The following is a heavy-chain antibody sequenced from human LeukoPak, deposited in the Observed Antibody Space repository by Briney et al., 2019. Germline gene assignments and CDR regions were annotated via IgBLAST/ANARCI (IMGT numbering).Heavy chain of an antibody. CDR2: ISSSSSYI. CDR1: GFTFSSYS. Sequence: GGPLRLSCAASGFTFSSYSMNWVRQAPGKGLEWVSSISSSSSYIYCADSVKGRFTISRDNAKNSLYLQMNSLRAEDTAVYYCAREETYYYGSGSYSWGQGTLVTVSS. CDR3: AREETYYYGSGSYS. D-gene: IGHD3-10*01. J-gene: IGHJ4*02. V-gene: IGHV3-21*01.